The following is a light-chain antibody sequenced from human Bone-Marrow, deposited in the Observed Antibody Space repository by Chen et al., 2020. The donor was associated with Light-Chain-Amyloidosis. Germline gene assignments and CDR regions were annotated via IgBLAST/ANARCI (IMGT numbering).Light chain of an antibody. CDR2: DAS. J-gene: IGKJ2*01. CDR1: QGIPID. Sequence: DIQMTESPSSLSASVGDRVTITCRASQGIPIDVNWYQLKPCNAPEHLIYDASSLKIGVPSRFSGRGSGTDFTLTSSSLQPEDFATYYGHQSGSAPPTVGQGTKLEIK. CDR3: HQSGSAPPT. V-gene: IGKV1-39*01.